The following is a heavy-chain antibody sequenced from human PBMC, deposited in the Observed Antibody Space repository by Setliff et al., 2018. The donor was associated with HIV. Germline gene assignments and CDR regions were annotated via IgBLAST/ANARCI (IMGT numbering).Heavy chain of an antibody. CDR1: GGSISSYY. Sequence: PSETLSLTCTVSGGSISSYYWSWIRQTPGKGLEWIASIEPTGTVNYSPSLKSRVSISLDPSRSQFSLTLRSVTAADTAVYYCARVPSAGVRGRPDLYHWFDPWGQGTLVTVSS. J-gene: IGHJ5*02. CDR2: IEPTGTV. V-gene: IGHV4-4*08. CDR3: ARVPSAGVRGRPDLYHWFDP. D-gene: IGHD3-3*01.